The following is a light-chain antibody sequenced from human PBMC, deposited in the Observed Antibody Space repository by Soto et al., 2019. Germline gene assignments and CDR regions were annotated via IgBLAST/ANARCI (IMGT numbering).Light chain of an antibody. J-gene: IGKJ5*01. V-gene: IGKV3-11*01. Sequence: EIVMTQSPATLSVSPGERATLSCRASQSVSSNLAWYQQKPGQAPRLLIYGASSRATGIPDRFSGSGSGTDFTLTISSLEPEDFAIYYCQQRSTWPQITFGQGTRLEIK. CDR1: QSVSSN. CDR3: QQRSTWPQIT. CDR2: GAS.